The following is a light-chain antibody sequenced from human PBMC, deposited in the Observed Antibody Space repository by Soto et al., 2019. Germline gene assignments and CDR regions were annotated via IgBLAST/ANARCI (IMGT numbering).Light chain of an antibody. CDR3: ATWDSSLTAVV. Sequence: QSVLTQPPSVSAAPGQRVTVSCSGSSFNIGDNYVSWYQQLPGTAPKLLIFDNDKRPSGIVDRFSGSKSGTSATLGIAGLQTGDEANYYCATWDSSLTAVVFGGGTKLTVL. CDR2: DND. CDR1: SFNIGDNY. J-gene: IGLJ2*01. V-gene: IGLV1-51*01.